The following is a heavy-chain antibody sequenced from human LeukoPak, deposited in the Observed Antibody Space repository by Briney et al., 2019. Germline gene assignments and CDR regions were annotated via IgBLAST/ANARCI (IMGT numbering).Heavy chain of an antibody. CDR3: ARVGVVVAATAFDY. J-gene: IGHJ4*02. D-gene: IGHD2-15*01. V-gene: IGHV4-59*01. CDR1: GGSISSYY. Sequence: TSETLSLTCTVSGGSISSYYWSWIRQPPGKGLEWIGYIYYSGSTNYNPSLKSRVTISVDTSKNQFPLKLSSVTAADTAVYYCARVGVVVAATAFDYWGQGTLVTVSS. CDR2: IYYSGST.